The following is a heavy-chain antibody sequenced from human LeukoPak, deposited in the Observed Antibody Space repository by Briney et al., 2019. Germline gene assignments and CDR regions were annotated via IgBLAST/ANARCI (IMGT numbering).Heavy chain of an antibody. CDR1: GFTFSKYD. D-gene: IGHD6-19*01. CDR2: IAYDGNNK. CDR3: ARAAAETGAFRDNWFDP. J-gene: IGHJ5*02. Sequence: GGSLRLSCVASGFTFSKYDVHWVRQAPGKGLEWVAVIAYDGNNKIYADSVKGRFTISRDNSKNTLYLQMNSLRAEDMAVYYCARAAAETGAFRDNWFDPWGQGTLVTVSS. V-gene: IGHV3-30-3*01.